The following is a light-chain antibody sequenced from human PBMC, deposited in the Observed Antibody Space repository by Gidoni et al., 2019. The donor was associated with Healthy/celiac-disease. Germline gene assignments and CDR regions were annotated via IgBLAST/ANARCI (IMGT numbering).Light chain of an antibody. CDR1: KLGDKY. V-gene: IGLV3-1*01. CDR2: QDS. J-gene: IGLJ2*01. Sequence: SYELTQPPSVSVSPGQTARTTCSGDKLGDKYACWYKQKPGQSPVLVIYQDSKRPSGIPERFSGSNSGNTATLTISGTQAMDEADYYCQAWDSSIVVFGGGTKLTVL. CDR3: QAWDSSIVV.